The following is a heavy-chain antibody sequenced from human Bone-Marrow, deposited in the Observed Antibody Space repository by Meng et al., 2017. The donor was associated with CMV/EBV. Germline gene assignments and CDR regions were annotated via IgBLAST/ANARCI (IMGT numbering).Heavy chain of an antibody. CDR1: GFTFDDYG. Sequence: GESLKISCAASGFTFDDYGMSWVRQAPGKGLEWVSGINWNGGSTGYADSVKGRFTSSRDNAKNSLYLQMNSLRVGDTAVYYCARVGQSLYGMDVWGQGTTVTGSS. D-gene: IGHD3-16*01. J-gene: IGHJ6*01. CDR2: INWNGGST. CDR3: ARVGQSLYGMDV. V-gene: IGHV3-20*04.